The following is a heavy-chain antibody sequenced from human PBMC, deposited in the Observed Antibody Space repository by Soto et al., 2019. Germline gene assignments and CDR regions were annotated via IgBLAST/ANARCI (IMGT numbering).Heavy chain of an antibody. CDR2: INSDGSST. V-gene: IGHV3-74*01. CDR3: ARDTVTNYYYYYMDV. CDR1: GFTFSSYW. J-gene: IGHJ6*03. Sequence: GGSLRLSCAASGFTFSSYWMHWVRQAPGKGLVWVSRINSDGSSTSYADSVKGRFTISRDNAKNTLYLQMNSLRAEDTAVYYCARDTVTNYYYYYMDVWGKGTTVTVSS. D-gene: IGHD4-17*01.